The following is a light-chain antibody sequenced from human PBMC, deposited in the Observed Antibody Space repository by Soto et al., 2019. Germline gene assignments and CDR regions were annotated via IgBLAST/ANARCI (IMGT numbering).Light chain of an antibody. Sequence: DIQMTQSPSSLSASVGDRVTITCRASQSISSYLNWYQQKSGKDPKLLIYAASSLQSGVPSRFSGSGSGTDVTLTISRLQPGDFATYYGQQSHTTPVTFGPGTKVDIK. J-gene: IGKJ3*01. CDR2: AAS. V-gene: IGKV1-39*01. CDR3: QQSHTTPVT. CDR1: QSISSY.